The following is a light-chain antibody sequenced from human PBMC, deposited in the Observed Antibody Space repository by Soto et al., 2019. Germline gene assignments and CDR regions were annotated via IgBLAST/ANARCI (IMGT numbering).Light chain of an antibody. J-gene: IGKJ2*01. CDR1: QSVSSY. Sequence: PGERATLSCRASQSVSSYLAWYQQKPGQAPRLLIYDASNRATGISARFSGSGSGTDFTLTISSLEPEDFAVYYCQQRSNWPPVTFGQGTKLEIK. CDR3: QQRSNWPPVT. CDR2: DAS. V-gene: IGKV3-11*01.